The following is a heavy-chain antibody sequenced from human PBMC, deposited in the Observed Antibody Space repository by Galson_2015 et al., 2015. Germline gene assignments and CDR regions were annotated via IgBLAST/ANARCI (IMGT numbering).Heavy chain of an antibody. Sequence: SVKVSCKASGGTFSSYTISWVRQAPGQGLEWMGRIIPILGIANYAQKFQGRVTITADKSTSTAYMELSSPRSEDTAVYYCARDNSSSWYTSYYYYGMDVWGQGTTVTVSS. CDR3: ARDNSSSWYTSYYYYGMDV. V-gene: IGHV1-69*04. J-gene: IGHJ6*02. CDR1: GGTFSSYT. D-gene: IGHD6-13*01. CDR2: IIPILGIA.